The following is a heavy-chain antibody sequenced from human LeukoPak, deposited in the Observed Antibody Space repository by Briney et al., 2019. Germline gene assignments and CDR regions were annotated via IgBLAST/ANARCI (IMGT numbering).Heavy chain of an antibody. CDR3: ARRDSSGYYSA. V-gene: IGHV4-59*08. CDR1: GGSISSYY. J-gene: IGHJ4*02. D-gene: IGHD3-22*01. CDR2: IHYSGKT. Sequence: SETLSLTCTVSGGSISSYYRSWFRQAPGKGLEWIGYIHYSGKTNYNSSLKSRVTISVDTSKNQFSLNLSSVTAADTAVYYCARRDSSGYYSAWGQGTLVTVSS.